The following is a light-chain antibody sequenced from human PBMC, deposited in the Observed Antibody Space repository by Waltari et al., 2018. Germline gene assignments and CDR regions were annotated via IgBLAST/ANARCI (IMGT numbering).Light chain of an antibody. V-gene: IGLV1-44*01. CDR2: TNN. Sequence: QSVLTQPPSTSGPPGQRVTISCSGSSSNAGPTYVAWSQQLPGPSPTLPIYTNNRRPSGVPHRFSGSKSGTSASLAISGLQSEDEADYYCAAWDDSLNAWMFGGGTKLTVL. CDR1: SSNAGPTY. J-gene: IGLJ3*02. CDR3: AAWDDSLNAWM.